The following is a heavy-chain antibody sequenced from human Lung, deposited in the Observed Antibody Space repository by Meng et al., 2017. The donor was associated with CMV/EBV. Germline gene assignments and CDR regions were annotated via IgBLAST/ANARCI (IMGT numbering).Heavy chain of an antibody. J-gene: IGHJ6*02. Sequence: SXAASGFTFSSYSMNWVRQAPGKGLEWVSSISSSSSYIYYADSVKGRFTISRDNAKNSLYLQMNSLRAEDTAVYYCARAYYYDSSGYYIAPNYYYYGMDVWXQGTTVTVSS. CDR3: ARAYYYDSSGYYIAPNYYYYGMDV. V-gene: IGHV3-21*01. CDR2: ISSSSSYI. CDR1: GFTFSSYS. D-gene: IGHD3-22*01.